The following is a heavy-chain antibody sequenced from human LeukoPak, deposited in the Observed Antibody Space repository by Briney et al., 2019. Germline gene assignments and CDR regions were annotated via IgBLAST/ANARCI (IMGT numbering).Heavy chain of an antibody. V-gene: IGHV3-7*03. J-gene: IGHJ4*02. CDR3: ATGAGCGY. D-gene: IGHD6-19*01. CDR2: IKQDGSER. CDR1: GFTFSSYW. Sequence: PGGSLRLSCAASGFTFSSYWMTWVRQAPGKGLEWVANIKQDGSERNYVDSVKGRFTISRDNAKNSLYLQMNTLRDEDTAVYYCATGAGCGYWGQGPLVPVSS.